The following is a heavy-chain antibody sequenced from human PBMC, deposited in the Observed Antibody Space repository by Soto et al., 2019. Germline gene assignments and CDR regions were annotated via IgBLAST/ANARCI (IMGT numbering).Heavy chain of an antibody. V-gene: IGHV4-34*01. D-gene: IGHD3-10*01. Sequence: SETLSLTCTVYGGSFSGYYLTWIRQSPEKGLEWIGEINHSGNADYNPSLKTRVTISVDSSNTHFSLKVTSVTAADTAVYYCARGLGYYGSGENPPSRGYYYYMDVWGEGTTVTVSS. CDR3: ARGLGYYGSGENPPSRGYYYYMDV. CDR2: INHSGNA. J-gene: IGHJ6*03. CDR1: GGSFSGYY.